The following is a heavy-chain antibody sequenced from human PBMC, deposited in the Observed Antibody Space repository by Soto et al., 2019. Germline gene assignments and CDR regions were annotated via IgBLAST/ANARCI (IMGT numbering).Heavy chain of an antibody. CDR1: GFTFGSYW. V-gene: IGHV3-23*01. CDR3: AKDAISGDGIWLMDS. J-gene: IGHJ5*02. D-gene: IGHD4-17*01. CDR2: LLRSGSSA. Sequence: PGGSLRLSCAASGFTFGSYWMSWVRQAPGKGLEWVSSLLRSGSSAYYADSVRGRFSISSDTSANSLYLQMDNLRAEDTAIYYCAKDAISGDGIWLMDSWGQGTVVTVSS.